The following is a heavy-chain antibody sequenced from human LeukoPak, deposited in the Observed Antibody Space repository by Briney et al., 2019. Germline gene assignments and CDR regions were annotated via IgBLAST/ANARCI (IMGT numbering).Heavy chain of an antibody. J-gene: IGHJ4*02. V-gene: IGHV4-30-2*01. CDR1: GGSISSGGYY. CDR2: IYHSGST. D-gene: IGHD2-15*01. Sequence: SQTLSLTCTVSGGSISSGGYYWSWIRQPPGKGLEWIGYIYHSGSTYYNPSLKSRVTISVDRSKNQFSLKLSSVTAADTAVYYCAKGSGGSCYPAVDCWGQGTLVTV. CDR3: AKGSGGSCYPAVDC.